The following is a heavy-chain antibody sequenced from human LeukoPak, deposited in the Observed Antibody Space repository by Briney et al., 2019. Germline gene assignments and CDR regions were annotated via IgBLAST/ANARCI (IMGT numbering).Heavy chain of an antibody. Sequence: GSLRLSCAGSGFSFSSYGMYWVRQAPGKGLEWVAVISYDGSNKYYADSVKGRFTISRDNSKNTLYLQMNSLRAEDTAVYYCAKSRPQSKYRIYDVDYWGQGTLVTVSS. D-gene: IGHD2/OR15-2a*01. CDR3: AKSRPQSKYRIYDVDY. CDR1: GFSFSSYG. CDR2: ISYDGSNK. J-gene: IGHJ4*02. V-gene: IGHV3-30*18.